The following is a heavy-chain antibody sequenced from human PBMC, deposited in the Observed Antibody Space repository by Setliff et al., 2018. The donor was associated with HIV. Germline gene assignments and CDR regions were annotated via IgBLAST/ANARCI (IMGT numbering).Heavy chain of an antibody. V-gene: IGHV3-7*01. CDR1: GFTFSSYS. D-gene: IGHD3-22*01. J-gene: IGHJ4*02. CDR3: AKTQAYYYDSSGYYYYDY. CDR2: IKQEGSEK. Sequence: GGSLRLPCAASGFTFSSYSMSWVRQAPGKGLEWVANIKQEGSEKYYVDSVKGRFTISRDNAKNSLYLQMNSLRAEDTAVYYCAKTQAYYYDSSGYYYYDYWGQGTLVTVSS.